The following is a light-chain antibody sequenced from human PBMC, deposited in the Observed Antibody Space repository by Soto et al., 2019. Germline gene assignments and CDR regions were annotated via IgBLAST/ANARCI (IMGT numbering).Light chain of an antibody. CDR1: QSISSN. CDR3: QQYNNWPWGWT. CDR2: GAS. V-gene: IGKV3-15*01. Sequence: EIVMTQSPATLSVSPEERATLSCRASQSISSNLAWYQQKPGQTPRLLIYGASTRASGIPARFSGSGSGTEFTFIISSLQSEDFAVYYCQQYNNWPWGWTFGQGTKVEIK. J-gene: IGKJ1*01.